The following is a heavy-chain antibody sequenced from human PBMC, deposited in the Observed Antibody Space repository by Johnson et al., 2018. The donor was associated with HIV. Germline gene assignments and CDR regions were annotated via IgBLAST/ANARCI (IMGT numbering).Heavy chain of an antibody. V-gene: IGHV3-7*04. J-gene: IGHJ3*02. CDR2: IKQDGSEK. CDR1: GFTLSTYW. D-gene: IGHD1-26*01. CDR3: ARAVGAGGI. Sequence: VQLVESGGGLVQPGGSLRLSCAASGFTLSTYWMSWVRQAPGKGLEWVANIKQDGSEKYCVDSVKGRFTISRDNAKNSLYLQMNSLRAEDTAVYYCARAVGAGGIWGQGTMVTVSS.